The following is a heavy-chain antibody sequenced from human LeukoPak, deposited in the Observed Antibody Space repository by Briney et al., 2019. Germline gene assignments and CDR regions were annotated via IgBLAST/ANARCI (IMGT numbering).Heavy chain of an antibody. Sequence: GGSLRLSCAASGFTFSGFWMSWVRQAPGKGLEWVASMNQDGSEKYYVDSVKGRFTISRDNAKSSLYLQMNSLTAEDTAVYYCARDQVGPEDWGQGTLVTVSS. V-gene: IGHV3-7*01. CDR2: MNQDGSEK. D-gene: IGHD1-26*01. CDR3: ARDQVGPED. CDR1: GFTFSGFW. J-gene: IGHJ4*02.